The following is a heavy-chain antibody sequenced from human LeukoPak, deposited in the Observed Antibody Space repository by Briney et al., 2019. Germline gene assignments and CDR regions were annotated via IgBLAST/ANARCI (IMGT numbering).Heavy chain of an antibody. CDR1: GYTFTGYY. V-gene: IGHV1-2*02. Sequence: ASVKVSCKASGYTFTGYYMHWVQQAPGQGLEWMGWINPNSGGTNYAQKFQGRVTMTRDTSISTAYIELIRLRSDDTAVYYCARDGYSSGWYVPRGRYGTDVWGQGTTVTVSS. CDR2: INPNSGGT. J-gene: IGHJ6*02. CDR3: ARDGYSSGWYVPRGRYGTDV. D-gene: IGHD6-19*01.